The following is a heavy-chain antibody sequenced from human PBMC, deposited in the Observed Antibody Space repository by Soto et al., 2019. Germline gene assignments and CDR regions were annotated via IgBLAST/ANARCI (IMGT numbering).Heavy chain of an antibody. J-gene: IGHJ4*02. Sequence: SETLSLTCTVSGVSISTYYWSWIRQPAGKGLEWIGRIYFTGSTNYNPSLKSRVTTSLDTSKNQFSLRLSSVTAADTAVYYCARDFYGDSVDYWGQGTLVTVSS. V-gene: IGHV4-4*07. CDR3: ARDFYGDSVDY. CDR1: GVSISTYY. D-gene: IGHD4-17*01. CDR2: IYFTGST.